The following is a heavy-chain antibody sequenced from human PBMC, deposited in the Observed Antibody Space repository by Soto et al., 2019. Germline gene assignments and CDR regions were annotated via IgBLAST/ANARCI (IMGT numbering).Heavy chain of an antibody. V-gene: IGHV4-4*07. Sequence: YVTCTVSGSSMSGYYWSWIRQPAGERLEWIGRIYTSGTTDFNPSLKGRVTMSVDTSKNQFSLKLTSVTAADTALYYCAREDYYDTGYYVVWGQGTQVTVSP. J-gene: IGHJ4*02. CDR2: IYTSGTT. CDR1: GSSMSGYY. CDR3: AREDYYDTGYYVV. D-gene: IGHD3-9*01.